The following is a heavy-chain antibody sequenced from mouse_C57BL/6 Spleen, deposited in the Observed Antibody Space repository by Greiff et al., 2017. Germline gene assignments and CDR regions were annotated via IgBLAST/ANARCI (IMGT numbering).Heavy chain of an antibody. V-gene: IGHV5-9-1*02. CDR2: ISSGGDYI. CDR3: TRDPHYGNYGAY. CDR1: GFTFSSYA. Sequence: EVKVVESGEGLVKPGGSLKLSCAASGFTFSSYAMSWVRQTPEKRLEWVAYISSGGDYIYYADTVKGRFTISRDNARNTLYLQMSSLKSEDTAMYYCTRDPHYGNYGAYWGQGTLVTVSA. J-gene: IGHJ3*01. D-gene: IGHD2-1*01.